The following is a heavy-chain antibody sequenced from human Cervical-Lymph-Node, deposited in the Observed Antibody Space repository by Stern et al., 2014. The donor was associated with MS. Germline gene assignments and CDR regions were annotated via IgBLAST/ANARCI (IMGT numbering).Heavy chain of an antibody. J-gene: IGHJ4*02. CDR3: ARQTTAWASDV. CDR1: GFKSSIYW. Sequence: VQLVQSGAELIRPGESLKISCKGSGFKSSIYWIAWVRQMPGKGLEWMGIIYPGDSETRYSPSFQGQVTMSADKSTSTAYLQWSSLNASDTAMYFCARQTTAWASDVWGQGTLVTVSS. D-gene: IGHD1-14*01. CDR2: IYPGDSET. V-gene: IGHV5-51*01.